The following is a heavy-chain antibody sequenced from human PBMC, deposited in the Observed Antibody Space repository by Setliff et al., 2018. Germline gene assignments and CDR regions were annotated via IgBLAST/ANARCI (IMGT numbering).Heavy chain of an antibody. CDR1: GGSISSSSYY. CDR2: IYYSGST. J-gene: IGHJ4*02. Sequence: PSETLSLTCTVSGGSISSSSYYWGWIRQPPGKGLEWIGSIYYSGSTYYNPSHKSRVTISVDTSKNQFSLKLSSVTAADTAVYYCARRETYYNFWSGYYAYWGQGTLVTVS. V-gene: IGHV4-39*07. CDR3: ARRETYYNFWSGYYAY. D-gene: IGHD3-3*01.